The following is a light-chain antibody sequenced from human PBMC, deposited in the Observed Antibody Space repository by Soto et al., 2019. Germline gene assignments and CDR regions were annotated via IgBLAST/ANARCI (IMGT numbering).Light chain of an antibody. J-gene: IGKJ2*01. V-gene: IGKV1-17*03. Sequence: DTQMTQSPSAMSASVGDRVTITCRASRGITNYVAWFQQKPGQVPKRLIYAASSLHRGVPSRFSGSGSGTEFTLTISSLQPEDFATYFGLQHNTYPHTFGQGTKLEIK. CDR2: AAS. CDR1: RGITNY. CDR3: LQHNTYPHT.